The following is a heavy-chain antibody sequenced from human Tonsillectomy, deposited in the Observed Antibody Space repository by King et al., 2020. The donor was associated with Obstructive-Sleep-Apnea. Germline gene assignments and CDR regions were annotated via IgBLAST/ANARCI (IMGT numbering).Heavy chain of an antibody. CDR3: AKDLSEKYFQL. CDR1: GLSFSNYA. J-gene: IGHJ1*01. CDR2: ISGSGAST. V-gene: IGHV3-23*04. Sequence: DVQLVESGGVLVQPGGSLRLSCAASGLSFSNYAMNWVRQAPGKGLEWVSAISGSGASTYYADSVKGRFTISRDNSKNPLYLQMNSLKAEDTAVYFCAKDLSEKYFQLWGQGTLVTVS.